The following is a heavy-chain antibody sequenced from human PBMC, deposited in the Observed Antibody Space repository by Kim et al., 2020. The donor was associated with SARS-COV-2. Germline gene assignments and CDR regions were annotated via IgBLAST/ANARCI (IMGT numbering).Heavy chain of an antibody. J-gene: IGHJ5*02. CDR2: FDPEDGET. V-gene: IGHV1-24*01. Sequence: ASVKVSCKVSGYTLTELSMHWVRQAPGKGLEWMGGFDPEDGETIYAQKFQGRVTMTEDTSTDTAYMELSSLRSEDTAVYYCATEALVSGSYPNWFDPWGQGTLVTVSS. CDR1: GYTLTELS. CDR3: ATEALVSGSYPNWFDP. D-gene: IGHD1-26*01.